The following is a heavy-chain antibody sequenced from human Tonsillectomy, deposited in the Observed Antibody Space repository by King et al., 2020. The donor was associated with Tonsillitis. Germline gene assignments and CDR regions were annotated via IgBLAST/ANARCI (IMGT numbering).Heavy chain of an antibody. Sequence: QLVQSGAEVKKPGSSVKVSCKASGGTFSSHAITWVRQAPGRGLEWMGRIVPILGIAKNAQQFQGRVTITADTSTYTAYMELRSLRTEDTAVYYCAREGPLEHMDVWGKGTAVTVSS. V-gene: IGHV1-69*09. CDR3: AREGPLEHMDV. CDR2: IVPILGIA. CDR1: GGTFSSHA. J-gene: IGHJ6*03.